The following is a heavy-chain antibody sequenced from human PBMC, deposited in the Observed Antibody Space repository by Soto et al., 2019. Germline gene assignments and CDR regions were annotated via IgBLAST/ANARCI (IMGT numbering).Heavy chain of an antibody. CDR1: GFTFSSYS. V-gene: IGHV3-21*01. J-gene: IGHJ4*02. D-gene: IGHD3-10*01. CDR2: ISSSSSYI. CDR3: ARITMVRGANADY. Sequence: PGGSLRLSCAASGFTFSSYSMNWVRQAPGKGLEWVSSISSSSSYIYYAHSVKGRFTISRDNAKNSLYLQMKSLRDEDMSVYYCARITMVRGANADYWGQGTLVTVSS.